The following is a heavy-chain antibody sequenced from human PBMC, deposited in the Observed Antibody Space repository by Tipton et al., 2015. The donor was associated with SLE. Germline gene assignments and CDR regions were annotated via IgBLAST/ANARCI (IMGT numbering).Heavy chain of an antibody. D-gene: IGHD3-10*01. CDR3: ATSQVPGGFQH. CDR1: GGSISSYY. V-gene: IGHV4-34*01. CDR2: INHSGST. Sequence: TLSLTCTVSGGSISSYYWSWIRQPPGKGLEWIGEINHSGSTNYNPSLKSRVTISVDTSKNQFSLKLSSVTAADTAVYYCATSQVPGGFQHWGQGTLVTVSS. J-gene: IGHJ1*01.